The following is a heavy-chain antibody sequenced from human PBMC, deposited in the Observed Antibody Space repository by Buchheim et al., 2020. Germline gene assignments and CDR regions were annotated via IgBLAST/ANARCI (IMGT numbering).Heavy chain of an antibody. J-gene: IGHJ4*02. D-gene: IGHD4-17*01. CDR2: ISGSGGST. Sequence: EVQLVESGGDLIQPGGSLRLSCAASGFTFSTYTMSWVRQAPGKGLEWVSTISGSGGSTYHADSVKGRFTIPRDNSKNTLDLQMNSLRAEDTAVYYCAKDQPDYGDYEEGYWGQGTL. CDR1: GFTFSTYT. V-gene: IGHV3-23*04. CDR3: AKDQPDYGDYEEGY.